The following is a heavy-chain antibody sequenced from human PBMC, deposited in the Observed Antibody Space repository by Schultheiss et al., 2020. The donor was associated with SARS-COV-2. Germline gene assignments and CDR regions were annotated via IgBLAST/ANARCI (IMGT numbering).Heavy chain of an antibody. J-gene: IGHJ6*02. D-gene: IGHD2-8*01. CDR3: ARIRYCTNGVCPGDV. Sequence: SGPTLVKPTQTLTLTCTFSGFSLSTSGVGVGWIRQPPGKALEWLALIDWDDDKYYSTSLKTRLTISKDTSKNQVVLTMTNMNPVDTATYYCARIRYCTNGVCPGDVWGQGTTVTVSS. V-gene: IGHV2-70*01. CDR1: GFSLSTSGVG. CDR2: IDWDDDK.